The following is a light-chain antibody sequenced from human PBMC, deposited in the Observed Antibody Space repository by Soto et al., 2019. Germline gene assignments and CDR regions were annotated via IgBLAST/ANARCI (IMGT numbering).Light chain of an antibody. CDR3: QSYDITMRGVV. J-gene: IGLJ1*01. CDR2: GND. CDR1: SSNIGAPYD. V-gene: IGLV1-40*01. Sequence: QSALTQPPSVSGAPGQRVTISCSGGSSNIGAPYDVQWYRQLPGTAPKLLVYGNDKRPLGVPARFSGSKSGASASLAITGLQAEDEADYYCQSYDITMRGVVFGTGTKLTVL.